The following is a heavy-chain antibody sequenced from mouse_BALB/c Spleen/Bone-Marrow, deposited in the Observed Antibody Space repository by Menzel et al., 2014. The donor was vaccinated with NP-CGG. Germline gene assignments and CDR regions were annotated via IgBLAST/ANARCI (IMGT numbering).Heavy chain of an antibody. CDR2: IRNKANGYTT. Sequence: EVKLMESGGGLVQPGGSLILSCAPSGFTFTDYYMSWVRQPPGKALEWLGFIRNKANGYTTEYSASVKGRFTISRDNSQSILYLQMNTLRAEDSATYYCARFFNWGLDYWGQGTTLTVSS. CDR1: GFTFTDYY. V-gene: IGHV7-3*02. CDR3: ARFFNWGLDY. D-gene: IGHD4-1*01. J-gene: IGHJ2*01.